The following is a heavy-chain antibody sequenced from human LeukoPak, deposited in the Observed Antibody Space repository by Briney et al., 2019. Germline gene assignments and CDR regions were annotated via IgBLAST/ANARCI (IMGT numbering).Heavy chain of an antibody. CDR2: INPSGGST. CDR1: GYTFTSYY. J-gene: IGHJ4*02. CDR3: ARGLPPRRNSDSSGYYSYYFDY. D-gene: IGHD3-22*01. V-gene: IGHV1-46*01. Sequence: ASVKVSCKASGYTFTSYYMHWVRQAPGQGLEWMGIINPSGGSTSYAQKVQGRVTMTTDTSTSTVYMELRSLRSDDTAVYYCARGLPPRRNSDSSGYYSYYFDYWGQGSLVTVSS.